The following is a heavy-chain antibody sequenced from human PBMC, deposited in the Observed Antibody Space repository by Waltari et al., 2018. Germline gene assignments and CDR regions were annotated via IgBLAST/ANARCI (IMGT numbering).Heavy chain of an antibody. V-gene: IGHV4-34*01. Sequence: QVQLQQWGAGLLKPSETLYLNCAVYGGSVRDYPWTWIRQPPGKGLQWIGEIYHSGRTTYNPSLESRVTISLDMSKNQFSLKLNSVTAADTAMYYCARTFCSRTRCPGTDVWGQGTTVTVSS. D-gene: IGHD2-2*01. CDR2: IYHSGRT. CDR3: ARTFCSRTRCPGTDV. CDR1: GGSVRDYP. J-gene: IGHJ6*02.